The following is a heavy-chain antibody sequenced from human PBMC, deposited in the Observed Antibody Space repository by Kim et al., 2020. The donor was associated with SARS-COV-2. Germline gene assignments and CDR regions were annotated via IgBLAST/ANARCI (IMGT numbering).Heavy chain of an antibody. D-gene: IGHD6-19*01. J-gene: IGHJ2*01. CDR1: GYTFTGYY. CDR2: INPNSGGT. Sequence: ASVKVSCKASGYTFTGYYMHWVRQAPGQGLEWMGWINPNSGGTNYAQKFQGRVTMTRDTSISTAYMELSRLRSDDTAVYYCATWRGSGWPGWYFDLWGRGTLVTVSS. V-gene: IGHV1-2*02. CDR3: ATWRGSGWPGWYFDL.